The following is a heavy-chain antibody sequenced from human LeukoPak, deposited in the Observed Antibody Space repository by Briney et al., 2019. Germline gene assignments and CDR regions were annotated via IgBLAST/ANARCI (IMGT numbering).Heavy chain of an antibody. CDR1: GGSISGSSYY. Sequence: SKTLSLTCTVSGGSISGSSYYWGWIRQPPGKGLEWIGSIYYSGSTYYNPSLESRVTISVDTSKNQFSLKLSSVTAADTAVYYCARAPPYCSGGSCYSLDGMDVWGQGTTVTVSS. CDR2: IYYSGST. V-gene: IGHV4-39*07. J-gene: IGHJ6*02. D-gene: IGHD2-15*01. CDR3: ARAPPYCSGGSCYSLDGMDV.